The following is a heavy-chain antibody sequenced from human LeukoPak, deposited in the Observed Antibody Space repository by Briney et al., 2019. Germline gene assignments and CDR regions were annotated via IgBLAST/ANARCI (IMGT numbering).Heavy chain of an antibody. CDR2: INHSGST. CDR3: ARGPNYDFWSGHNYYYGMDV. V-gene: IGHV4-34*01. J-gene: IGHJ6*02. Sequence: SETLSLTCAVCGGSFSGYYWSWIRQPPGKGLEWIGEINHSGSTNYNPSLKSRVTISVDTSKNQFSLKLSSVTAADTAVYYCARGPNYDFWSGHNYYYGMDVWGQGTTVTVSS. D-gene: IGHD3-3*01. CDR1: GGSFSGYY.